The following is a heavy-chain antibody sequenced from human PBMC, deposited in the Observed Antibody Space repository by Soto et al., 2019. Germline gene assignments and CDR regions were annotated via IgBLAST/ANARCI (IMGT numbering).Heavy chain of an antibody. V-gene: IGHV6-1*01. CDR2: TYYRSKWYN. D-gene: IGHD6-6*01. J-gene: IGHJ6*03. CDR1: GDSVSSNSAA. CDR3: ARGWIAARPSYYYYMDV. Sequence: QSQTLSLTCAISGDSVSSNSAAWNWIRQSPSRGLEWLGRTYYRSKWYNDYAVSVKSRITINPDTSKNQFSLQLNSVTPEDTAVYYCARGWIAARPSYYYYMDVWGKGTTVTVSS.